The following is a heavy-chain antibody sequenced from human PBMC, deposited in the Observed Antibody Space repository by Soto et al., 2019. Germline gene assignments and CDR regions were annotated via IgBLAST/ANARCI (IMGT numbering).Heavy chain of an antibody. V-gene: IGHV4-34*01. CDR1: GGSFSGYY. Sequence: SETLSLTCAVYGGSFSGYYWSWIRQPPGKGLEWIGEINHSGSTNYNPSLKSRVTISVDTSKNQFSLKLSSVTAADTAVYYCAREYDRYYFDYWGQGTLVTVSS. CDR3: AREYDRYYFDY. D-gene: IGHD3-22*01. CDR2: INHSGST. J-gene: IGHJ4*02.